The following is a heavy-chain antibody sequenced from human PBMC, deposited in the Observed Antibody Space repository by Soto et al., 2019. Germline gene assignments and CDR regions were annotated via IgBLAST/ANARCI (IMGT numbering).Heavy chain of an antibody. J-gene: IGHJ4*02. V-gene: IGHV1-18*04. D-gene: IGHD6-19*01. CDR3: TTENTGTRPTVALDF. CDR2: ISTFNGNT. CDR1: GYTFINYG. Sequence: QVQLVQSGGEVKKPGASVKVSCKTSGYTFINYGITWVRQAPGQGLEWMGWISTFNGNTNYAHKFQGRVTMTRDTSTTTAYMELRTLRSDDTAMYYCTTENTGTRPTVALDFWGQGTLVTVSS.